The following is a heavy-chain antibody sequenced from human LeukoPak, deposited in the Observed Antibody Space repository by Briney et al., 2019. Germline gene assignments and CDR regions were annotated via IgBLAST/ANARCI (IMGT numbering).Heavy chain of an antibody. Sequence: GGSLRLSCAASGFTFSSYSMNWVRQAPGKGLEWVSVIYSGGSTYYADSVKGRFTISGDNSKNTLYLQMNSLRAEDTAVYYCARSAAAGRLEYWGQGTLVTVSS. V-gene: IGHV3-66*01. CDR3: ARSAAAGRLEY. J-gene: IGHJ4*02. CDR1: GFTFSSYS. CDR2: IYSGGST. D-gene: IGHD6-13*01.